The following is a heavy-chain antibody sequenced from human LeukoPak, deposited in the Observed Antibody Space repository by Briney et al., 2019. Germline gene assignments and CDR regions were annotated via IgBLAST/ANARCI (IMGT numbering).Heavy chain of an antibody. J-gene: IGHJ4*02. Sequence: GGSLRLSCAASGFTFSSYAMSWVRQAPGKGLEWVSAVCCSGGSTYYADSVKGRFTISRDNSKNTLYLQMNSLRAEDTAVYYCAKDGEMVRGVTRPEYWGQGTLCTVSS. D-gene: IGHD3-10*01. CDR3: AKDGEMVRGVTRPEY. V-gene: IGHV3-23*01. CDR2: VCCSGGST. CDR1: GFTFSSYA.